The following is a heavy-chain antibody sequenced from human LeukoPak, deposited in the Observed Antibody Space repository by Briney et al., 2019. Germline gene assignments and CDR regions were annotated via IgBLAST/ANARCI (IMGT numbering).Heavy chain of an antibody. V-gene: IGHV3-7*01. CDR2: IKQDGSEK. CDR3: AREPGIGYAFDI. D-gene: IGHD3-10*01. Sequence: PGGSPRLSCVVSGFTFTNSWMTWVRQAPGKGLEWVANIKQDGSEKHYVDSVKGRFTISRDNVKKSLHLQMNSLRVEDTAVYYCAREPGIGYAFDIWGQGTMVTVSS. CDR1: GFTFTNSW. J-gene: IGHJ3*02.